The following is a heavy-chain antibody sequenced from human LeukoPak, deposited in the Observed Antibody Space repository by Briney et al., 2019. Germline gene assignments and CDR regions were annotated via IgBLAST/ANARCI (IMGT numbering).Heavy chain of an antibody. CDR2: ISSSGSTI. CDR3: ARDWDLYSSDYFDY. V-gene: IGHV3-11*01. Sequence: GGSLRLSCAASGFTFSSYAMSWIRQAPGRGLEWVSYISSSGSTIYYADSMKGRFTISRDNAKNSLYLQMNSLRAEDTAVYYCARDWDLYSSDYFDYWGQGTLVTVSS. J-gene: IGHJ4*02. CDR1: GFTFSSYA. D-gene: IGHD6-19*01.